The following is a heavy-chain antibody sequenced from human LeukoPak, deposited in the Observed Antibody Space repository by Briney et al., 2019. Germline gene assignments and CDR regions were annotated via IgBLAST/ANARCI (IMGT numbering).Heavy chain of an antibody. Sequence: GGSLRLSCAASGFTFSSYWMDWGRQAPGKGLGWVSRINSDGSSTSYADSVKGRFTISRDNAKNTLYLQMNSLRAEDTAVYYCAKGFLLPNWFDPWGQGTLVTVSS. D-gene: IGHD2-15*01. J-gene: IGHJ5*02. V-gene: IGHV3-74*01. CDR3: AKGFLLPNWFDP. CDR1: GFTFSSYW. CDR2: INSDGSST.